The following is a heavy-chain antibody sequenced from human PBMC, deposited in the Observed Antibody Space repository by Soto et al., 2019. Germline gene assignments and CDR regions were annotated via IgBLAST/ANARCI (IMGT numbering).Heavy chain of an antibody. CDR2: IYWNGDK. V-gene: IGHV2-5*01. CDR1: GFSLTTSGVG. Sequence: SGPTLVNPTQTLTLTCTFSGFSLTTSGVGVGWIRQPPGKALEWLALIYWNGDKRYSPSLKSRLTITQDTSKNRVVLTMTNMDPVDKGTYYCAHEAYDSSVYLDDFDIWGKGTRVTVSS. CDR3: AHEAYDSSVYLDDFDI. J-gene: IGHJ3*02. D-gene: IGHD3-22*01.